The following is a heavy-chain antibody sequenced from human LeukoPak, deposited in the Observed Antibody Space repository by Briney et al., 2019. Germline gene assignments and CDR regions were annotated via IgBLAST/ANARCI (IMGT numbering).Heavy chain of an antibody. V-gene: IGHV1-18*04. J-gene: IGHJ4*02. CDR1: GYTFTGYY. D-gene: IGHD2-2*01. Sequence: ASVKVSCKASGYTFTGYYMHWVRQAPGQGLEWMGWVSAYNGNTNYAQNLQGRVTMTTDTSTKTAHMELRSLRFDDTAVYYCARGRQLSPSPFFDFWGQGTLVTVSS. CDR2: VSAYNGNT. CDR3: ARGRQLSPSPFFDF.